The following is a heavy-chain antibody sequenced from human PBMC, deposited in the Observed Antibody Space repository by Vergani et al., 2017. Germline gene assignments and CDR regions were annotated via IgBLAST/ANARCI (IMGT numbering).Heavy chain of an antibody. Sequence: QVQLQQWGAGLLKPSETLSLTCAVYGGSFSGYYWSWIRQPPGKGLEWIWEINHSGSTKYNPSLKSRVTISVDPSKNQFSPKLSSVTAADTAVYYCASVGYCSSTSCYAYYGIIDYWGQGTLVTVSS. CDR2: INHSGST. D-gene: IGHD2-2*03. CDR1: GGSFSGYY. V-gene: IGHV4-34*01. CDR3: ASVGYCSSTSCYAYYGIIDY. J-gene: IGHJ4*02.